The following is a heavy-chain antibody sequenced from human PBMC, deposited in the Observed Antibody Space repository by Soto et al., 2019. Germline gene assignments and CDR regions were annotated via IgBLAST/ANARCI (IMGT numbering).Heavy chain of an antibody. CDR1: GLTFRSYW. J-gene: IGHJ4*02. CDR3: VRDMQLWRLDS. CDR2: INSDGSVA. V-gene: IGHV3-74*03. Sequence: DVQLVESGGGLVQPGGSLRLSCAASGLTFRSYWMHWVRQAPGKGLEWVSRINSDGSVAMYVDSVKGRFTISRDNAKNTLYLQMNSLRAEDTAVYYCVRDMQLWRLDSWGRGPRVPVS. D-gene: IGHD2-21*01.